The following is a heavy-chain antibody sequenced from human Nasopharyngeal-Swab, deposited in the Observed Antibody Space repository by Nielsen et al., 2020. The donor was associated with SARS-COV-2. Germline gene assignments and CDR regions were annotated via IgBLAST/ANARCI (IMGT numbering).Heavy chain of an antibody. V-gene: IGHV3-7*01. CDR3: AREGGDRVRGVIIGYYYYYGMDV. Sequence: GESLKISCAASGFTFSSYWMSWVRQAPGKGLEWVANIKQDGSEKYYVDSVKGRFTISRDNAKNSLYLQMNSLRAEDTAVYYRAREGGDRVRGVIIGYYYYYGMDVWGQGTTVTVSS. D-gene: IGHD3-10*01. CDR2: IKQDGSEK. CDR1: GFTFSSYW. J-gene: IGHJ6*02.